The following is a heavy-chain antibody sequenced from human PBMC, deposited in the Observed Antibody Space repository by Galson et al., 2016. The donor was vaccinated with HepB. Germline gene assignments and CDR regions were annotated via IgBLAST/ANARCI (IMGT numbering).Heavy chain of an antibody. J-gene: IGHJ6*02. CDR3: AKARSGDYDFWSGRPTDFGMDV. V-gene: IGHV3-9*01. Sequence: SLRLSCAASGFTFEDYAMYWVRQAPGKGLEWVSGISWNSGSIGYADSVKGRFTISRDNAKNSLYEQMNSLRTEDTALYHCAKARSGDYDFWSGRPTDFGMDVWGQGTTVIVSS. D-gene: IGHD3-3*01. CDR1: GFTFEDYA. CDR2: ISWNSGSI.